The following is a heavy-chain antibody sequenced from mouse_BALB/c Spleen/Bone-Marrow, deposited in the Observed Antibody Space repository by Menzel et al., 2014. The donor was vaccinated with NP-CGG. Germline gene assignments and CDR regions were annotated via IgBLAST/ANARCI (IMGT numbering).Heavy chain of an antibody. V-gene: IGHV14-3*02. CDR1: GFNIKDTY. CDR2: IDPANGNT. J-gene: IGHJ1*01. D-gene: IGHD2-4*01. CDR3: ATMITDWYFDG. Sequence: VHVKQSGAELVKPGASVKLSCTASGFNIKDTYMHWVKQRPEQGLEWIGRIDPANGNTKYDPKFQGKATITADTSSNTAYLQLSSLTSEDTAVYYCATMITDWYFDGWGAGTTVTVSS.